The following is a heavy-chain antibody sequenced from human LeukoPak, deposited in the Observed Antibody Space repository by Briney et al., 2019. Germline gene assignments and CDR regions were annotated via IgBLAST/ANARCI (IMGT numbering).Heavy chain of an antibody. V-gene: IGHV3-13*05. CDR3: ARGRYSSGWYGPQLDYCMDV. CDR1: GFTFSSYD. Sequence: PGGSLRLSCAASGFTFSSYDVHWVRQATGKGLEWVSAIGTAGDPYYPGSVKGRFTISRENAKNSLYLQMNSLRAGDTAVYYCARGRYSSGWYGPQLDYCMDVWGKGTTVTVSS. D-gene: IGHD6-19*01. CDR2: IGTAGDP. J-gene: IGHJ6*04.